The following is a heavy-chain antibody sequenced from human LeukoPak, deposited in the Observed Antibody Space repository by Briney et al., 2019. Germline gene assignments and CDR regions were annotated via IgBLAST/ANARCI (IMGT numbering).Heavy chain of an antibody. CDR3: AKDKTYYYGSGSPGSDY. CDR2: ISGSGGST. CDR1: GFTFSSYA. Sequence: GGSLRLSCAASGFTFSSYAMSWVRQAPGKGLEWVSAISGSGGSTYHADSVKGRFTISRDNSKNTLYLQMNSLRAEDTAVYYCAKDKTYYYGSGSPGSDYWGQGTLVTVSS. V-gene: IGHV3-23*01. J-gene: IGHJ4*02. D-gene: IGHD3-10*01.